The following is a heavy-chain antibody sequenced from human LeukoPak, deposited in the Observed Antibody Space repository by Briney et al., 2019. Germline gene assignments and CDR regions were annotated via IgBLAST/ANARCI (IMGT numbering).Heavy chain of an antibody. Sequence: AGEPLKTSCKGSGYRFISYWISWVRQMQGKGLEWMGIFDPVEFETIYSPSFQGQVTISAAKSTSTADLQWISLKASDTAMYYCARAGGKYYSSWGQETMVTASS. D-gene: IGHD1-26*01. J-gene: IGHJ3*01. V-gene: IGHV5-51*03. CDR3: ARAGGKYYSS. CDR2: FDPVEFET. CDR1: GYRFISYW.